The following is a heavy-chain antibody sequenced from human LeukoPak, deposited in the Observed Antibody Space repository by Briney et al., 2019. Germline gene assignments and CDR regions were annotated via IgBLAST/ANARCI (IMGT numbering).Heavy chain of an antibody. CDR3: ARVGYSYVISDWSRTGLGAYPTKYYDHRDV. D-gene: IGHD5-18*01. CDR1: GGSFSGYY. V-gene: IGHV4-34*01. CDR2: INHSGST. J-gene: IGHJ6*03. Sequence: SGTLSLTCAVYGGSFSGYYWSWVRQPPGKGLEWIGEINHSGSTNYNPSPKSRVTIWGDTYKNQFSLKLSSLTPGDTAVYFCARVGYSYVISDWSRTGLGAYPTKYYDHRDVWAKGTRVTVPS.